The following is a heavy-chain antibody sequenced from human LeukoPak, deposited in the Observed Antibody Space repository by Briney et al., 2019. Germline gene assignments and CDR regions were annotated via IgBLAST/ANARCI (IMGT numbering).Heavy chain of an antibody. CDR2: IIPIFGTA. D-gene: IGHD3-3*01. V-gene: IGHV1-69*13. CDR1: GYTFTDYG. CDR3: ARSYDFWSGCDY. Sequence: SVKVSCKASGYTFTDYGINWVRQAPGQGLEWMGGIIPIFGTANYAQKFQGRVTITADESTSTAYMELSSLRSEDTAVYYCARSYDFWSGCDYWGQGTLVTVSS. J-gene: IGHJ4*02.